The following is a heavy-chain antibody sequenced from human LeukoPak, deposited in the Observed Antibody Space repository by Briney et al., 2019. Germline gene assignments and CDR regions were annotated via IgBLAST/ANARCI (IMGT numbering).Heavy chain of an antibody. CDR2: ICGDAIYI. V-gene: IGHV3-23*01. J-gene: IGHJ4*02. D-gene: IGHD4-17*01. CDR1: GLTFSSYA. CDR3: ANNYGTSRPFYDY. Sequence: GGSLRLSCAASGLTFSSYAMSWVRQAPGKGLQWVSAICGDAIYIYYLDSVQGRFTTSKDNSKNTLFLQMDSLRADYTAVYYCANNYGTSRPFYDYWGQGIVVTVAS.